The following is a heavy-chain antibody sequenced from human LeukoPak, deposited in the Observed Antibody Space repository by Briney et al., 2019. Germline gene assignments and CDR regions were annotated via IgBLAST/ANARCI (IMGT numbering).Heavy chain of an antibody. CDR2: INAGNGNT. V-gene: IGHV1-3*01. CDR3: ASTYSGRIVVVTAIYYYYYGMDV. Sequence: ASVKVSCKASGYTFTSYAMHWVRQAPGQRLEWMGWINAGNGNTKYSQKFQGRVTITADKSTSTAYMELSSLRSEDTAVYYCASTYSGRIVVVTAIYYYYYGMDVWGQGTTVTVSS. D-gene: IGHD2-21*02. CDR1: GYTFTSYA. J-gene: IGHJ6*02.